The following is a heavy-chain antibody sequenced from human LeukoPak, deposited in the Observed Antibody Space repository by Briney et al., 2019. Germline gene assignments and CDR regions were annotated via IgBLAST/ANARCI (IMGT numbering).Heavy chain of an antibody. J-gene: IGHJ4*02. CDR3: ARHKSDYGDYHAH. Sequence: SETLSLTCTVSDGSMSGYYWSWIRQPPGKGLEWIGYTYYSGSTNYNPSLKRRVTISEDRSMNQFSLKLSSVTAADTAAYYCARHKSDYGDYHAHWGQGTLVTVSS. V-gene: IGHV4-59*08. CDR2: TYYSGST. D-gene: IGHD4-17*01. CDR1: DGSMSGYY.